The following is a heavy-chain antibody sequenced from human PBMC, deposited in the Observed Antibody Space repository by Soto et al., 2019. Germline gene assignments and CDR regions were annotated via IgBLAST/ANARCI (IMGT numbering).Heavy chain of an antibody. V-gene: IGHV1-69*13. CDR1: GGTFSSYA. CDR2: IIPIFGTA. Sequence: SVKVSCKASGGTFSSYAISWVRQAPGQGLEWMGGIIPIFGTANYAQKFQGRVTITADESTSTAYMELSSLRSEDTAMYYCARQEGTKYGMDVWGQGTTVTVSS. CDR3: ARQEGTKYGMDV. D-gene: IGHD1-1*01. J-gene: IGHJ6*02.